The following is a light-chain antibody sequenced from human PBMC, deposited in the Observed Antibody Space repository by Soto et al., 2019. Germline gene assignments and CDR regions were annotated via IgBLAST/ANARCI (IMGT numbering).Light chain of an antibody. V-gene: IGLV9-49*01. Sequence: VLTQPPSASASLGASVTLTCTLSSGYSNYKVDWYQQRPGKGPRFVMRVGTGGIVGSKGDGIPDRFSVLGSGLNRYLTIKNIQEEDESDYHCGADHGSGSNFAQRVFGGGTKLTVL. CDR2: VGTGGIVG. CDR3: GADHGSGSNFAQRV. CDR1: SGYSNYK. J-gene: IGLJ2*01.